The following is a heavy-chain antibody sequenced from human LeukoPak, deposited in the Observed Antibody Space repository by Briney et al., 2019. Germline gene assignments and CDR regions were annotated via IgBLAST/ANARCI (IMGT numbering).Heavy chain of an antibody. CDR3: AYGTPSSGYYTGDY. CDR2: ISYDGSNK. V-gene: IGHV3-30*03. CDR1: GFTFSSYG. Sequence: PGRSLRLSCAAPGFTFSSYGMHWVRQAPGKGLEWVAVISYDGSNKYYADSVKGRFTISRDNSKNTLYLQMNSLRAEDTAVYYCAYGTPSSGYYTGDYWGQGTLVTVSS. D-gene: IGHD3-22*01. J-gene: IGHJ4*02.